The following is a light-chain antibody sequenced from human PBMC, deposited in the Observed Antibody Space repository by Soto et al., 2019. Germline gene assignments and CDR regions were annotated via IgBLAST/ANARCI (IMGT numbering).Light chain of an antibody. CDR1: SGHSSYA. CDR2: LNSDGSH. Sequence: QPVLTQSPSASASLGASVKLTCTLSSGHSSYAIAWHQQQPEKGPRYLMKLNSDGSHSKGDGIPDRFSGSSSGAERYLTISSLQSEDEADYYCRTWGTGPQVFGGGTKVTVL. V-gene: IGLV4-69*01. J-gene: IGLJ3*02. CDR3: RTWGTGPQV.